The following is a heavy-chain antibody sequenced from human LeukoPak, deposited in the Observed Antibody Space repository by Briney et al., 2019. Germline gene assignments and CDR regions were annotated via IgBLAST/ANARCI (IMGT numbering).Heavy chain of an antibody. CDR1: GGSISSGDYY. CDR3: ARGNNPYFFDY. CDR2: IYYNGSS. D-gene: IGHD2/OR15-2a*01. J-gene: IGHJ4*02. Sequence: SETLSLTCTVSGGSISSGDYYWSWIRQPPGRGLECIGNIYYNGSSFYNPSLKSRVTISVDTSMNHVSLTLSSVTAADTAVYYCARGNNPYFFDYWGQGTLVTVSS. V-gene: IGHV4-30-4*08.